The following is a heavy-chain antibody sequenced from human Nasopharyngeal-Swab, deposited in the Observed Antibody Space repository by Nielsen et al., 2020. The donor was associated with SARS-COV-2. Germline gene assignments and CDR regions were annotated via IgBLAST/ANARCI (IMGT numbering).Heavy chain of an antibody. CDR3: ARDSRSISIFGVVTGGFDC. V-gene: IGHV4-39*07. CDR2: IYYSGST. J-gene: IGHJ4*02. D-gene: IGHD3-3*01. CDR1: GGSISSSSYY. Sequence: AGSLRLSCTVSGGSISSSSYYWGWIRQPPGKGLEWIGSIYYSGSTYYNPSLKSRVTISVDTSKNQFSLKLSSVTAADTAVYYCARDSRSISIFGVVTGGFDCWGQGTLVTVSS.